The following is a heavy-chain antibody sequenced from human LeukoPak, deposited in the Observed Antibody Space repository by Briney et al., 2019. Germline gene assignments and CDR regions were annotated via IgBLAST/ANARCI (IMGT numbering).Heavy chain of an antibody. CDR2: ISSGSSTI. V-gene: IGHV3-48*02. J-gene: IGHJ4*02. CDR3: ARRAAEWELLDY. D-gene: IGHD1-26*01. CDR1: GFTFTSFS. Sequence: PRGSLRLSCAASGFTFTSFSMNWVRQAPGKGLEWLSYISSGSSTIYYADSVKGRFTISRDNAKNSLYLQMNSLRDEDTAVYYCARRAAEWELLDYWGQGTLVTVSS.